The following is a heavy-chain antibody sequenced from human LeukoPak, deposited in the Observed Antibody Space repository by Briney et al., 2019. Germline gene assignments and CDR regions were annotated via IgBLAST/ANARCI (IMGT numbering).Heavy chain of an antibody. D-gene: IGHD5-12*01. CDR3: ARRDSGYDRDNWFDP. J-gene: IGHJ5*02. V-gene: IGHV4-39*07. CDR2: IYYSGST. CDR1: GGSISSSSYY. Sequence: PSETLSLTCTVSGGSISSSSYYWGWIRQPPGKGLEWIGSIYYSGSTYYNPSLKSRVTISVDTSKNQFSLKLSSVTAADTAVYYCARRDSGYDRDNWFDPWGQGTLVTVSS.